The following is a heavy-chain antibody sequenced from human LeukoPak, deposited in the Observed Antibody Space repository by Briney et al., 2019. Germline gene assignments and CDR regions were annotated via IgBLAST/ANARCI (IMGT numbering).Heavy chain of an antibody. J-gene: IGHJ6*03. Sequence: GGSLRLSCVASGFTFSSYAMSWVRQAPGKGLEWVSAISGSGDSTYYADSVKGRFTISRDNSKNTLSLQMNSLRVEDTAVYYCAKDRIAADYMDVWGKGTTVTISS. CDR1: GFTFSSYA. V-gene: IGHV3-23*01. CDR2: ISGSGDST. CDR3: AKDRIAADYMDV. D-gene: IGHD6-25*01.